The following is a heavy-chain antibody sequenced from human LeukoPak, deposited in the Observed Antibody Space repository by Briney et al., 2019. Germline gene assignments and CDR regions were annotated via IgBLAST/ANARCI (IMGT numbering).Heavy chain of an antibody. Sequence: GGSLRLSCAASGFTFSSYWMSWVPQAPGKGLGWVANIKQDGSEKYYVDSVKGRFTISRDNAKNSLYLQMNSLRAEDTAVYYCAELGITMIGGVWGKGTTVTISS. V-gene: IGHV3-7*01. CDR3: AELGITMIGGV. CDR1: GFTFSSYW. J-gene: IGHJ6*04. D-gene: IGHD3-10*02. CDR2: IKQDGSEK.